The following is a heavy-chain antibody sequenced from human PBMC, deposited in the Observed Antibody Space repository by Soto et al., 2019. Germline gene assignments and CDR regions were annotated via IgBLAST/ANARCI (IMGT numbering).Heavy chain of an antibody. CDR3: VRSGTARLLRHSWFET. CDR2: ITTSSAYI. D-gene: IGHD2-21*01. V-gene: IGHV3-21*01. CDR1: GFTFNTYD. J-gene: IGHJ5*02. Sequence: EVQLVESGGGLVKHGGSLRLSCAASGFTFNTYDMNWVRQAPGKGLEWVSSITTSSAYIYYADSLKGRITISRDNAKNSLFLQMNSLRAEDTAVYYCVRSGTARLLRHSWFETWGQGTLVTVSS.